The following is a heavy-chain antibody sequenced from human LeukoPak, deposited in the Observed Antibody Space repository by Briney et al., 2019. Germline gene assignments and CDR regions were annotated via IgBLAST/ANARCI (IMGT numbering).Heavy chain of an antibody. D-gene: IGHD5-18*01. V-gene: IGHV3-23*01. J-gene: IGHJ4*02. CDR3: AKDPGGYSYGPQLDY. CDR2: ISGSGGST. CDR1: GFPFSSYA. Sequence: GGSLRLSCAASGFPFSSYAKSWVRQAPGKGLEWVSAISGSGGSTYYADSVKSRFTISRDNAKNPLYLQMNRLRAEDKALYFFAKDPGGYSYGPQLDYWGQGTLVTVSS.